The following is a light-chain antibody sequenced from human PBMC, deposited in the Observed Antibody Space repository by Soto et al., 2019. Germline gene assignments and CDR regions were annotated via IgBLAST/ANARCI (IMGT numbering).Light chain of an antibody. V-gene: IGLV2-8*01. Sequence: QPVLTQPPSASGSPGQSVTISCTGTSSDVGAYAYVSWYQQHPGKAPKLILYEINKRPSGVPARFSGSKSGNMASLTVSGLQAEDEAAYYCSSYAGSNDVVFGGGTKVTVL. J-gene: IGLJ2*01. CDR2: EIN. CDR1: SSDVGAYAY. CDR3: SSYAGSNDVV.